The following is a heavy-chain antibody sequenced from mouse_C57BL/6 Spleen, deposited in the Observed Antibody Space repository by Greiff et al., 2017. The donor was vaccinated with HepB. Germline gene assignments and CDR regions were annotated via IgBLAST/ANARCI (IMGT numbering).Heavy chain of an antibody. CDR2: IYPGDGDT. V-gene: IGHV1-80*01. CDR3: ASGNLLLRYYAMDY. CDR1: GYAFSSYW. J-gene: IGHJ4*01. D-gene: IGHD1-1*01. Sequence: VQLQQSGAELVKPGASVKISCKASGYAFSSYWMNWVKQRPGKGLEWIGQIYPGDGDTNYNGKFKGKATLTADKSSSTAYMQLSSLTSEDSAVYFCASGNLLLRYYAMDYWGQGTSVTVSS.